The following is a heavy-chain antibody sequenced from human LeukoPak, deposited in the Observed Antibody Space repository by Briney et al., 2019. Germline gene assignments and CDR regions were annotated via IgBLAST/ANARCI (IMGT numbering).Heavy chain of an antibody. CDR2: INKDGRGP. D-gene: IGHD7-27*01. V-gene: IGHV3-74*01. J-gene: IGHJ4*02. Sequence: GGSLRLSCAASGFTFTNYWMHWVRQAPGKGLVWFARINKDGRGPDYADSVKGRFTVSRDNAKNTVHLQMNSLRAEDTAVYYCVRDGDHHDFDHWGQGTLVTV. CDR3: VRDGDHHDFDH. CDR1: GFTFTNYW.